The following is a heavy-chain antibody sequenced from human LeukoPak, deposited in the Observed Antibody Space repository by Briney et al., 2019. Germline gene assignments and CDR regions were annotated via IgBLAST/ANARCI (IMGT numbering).Heavy chain of an antibody. CDR3: ARTIVGATLARDAFDI. J-gene: IGHJ3*02. CDR2: IYYSGST. D-gene: IGHD1-26*01. Sequence: SETLSLTCAVYGGSFSGYSWSWIRQPPGKGLEWIGYIYYSGSTYYNPSLKSRVTISVDTSKNQFSLKLSSVTAADTAVYYCARTIVGATLARDAFDIWGQGTMVTVSS. V-gene: IGHV4-30-4*07. CDR1: GGSFSGYS.